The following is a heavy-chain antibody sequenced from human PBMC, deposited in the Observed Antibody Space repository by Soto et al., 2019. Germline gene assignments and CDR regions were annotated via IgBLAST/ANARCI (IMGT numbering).Heavy chain of an antibody. CDR3: ARDPGWTGTSNCYYYCGIDV. V-gene: IGHV1-2*02. CDR2: INPNSGGT. J-gene: IGHJ6*04. D-gene: IGHD1-1*01. Sequence: ASVKVSCKASGYTFTGYYMHWVRQAPGQGLEWMGWINPNSGGTNYAQKFQGRVTMTRDTSISTAYMELSRLRSDDTAVYYCARDPGWTGTSNCYYYCGIDVWDRGTTLTVSS. CDR1: GYTFTGYY.